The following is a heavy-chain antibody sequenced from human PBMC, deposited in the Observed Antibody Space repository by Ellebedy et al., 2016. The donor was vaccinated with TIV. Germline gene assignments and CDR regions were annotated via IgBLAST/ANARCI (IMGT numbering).Heavy chain of an antibody. D-gene: IGHD3-10*01. Sequence: GESLKISCAASGFTFSSYAMSWVRQAPGKGLEWVSAISGSGDRTYYADSVKGRFTISRDSSRNTLYLQMNSLRAEDSAVYYCAKAPDKYSTGGEYWGQGTLVTASS. V-gene: IGHV3-23*01. CDR2: ISGSGDRT. CDR1: GFTFSSYA. CDR3: AKAPDKYSTGGEY. J-gene: IGHJ4*02.